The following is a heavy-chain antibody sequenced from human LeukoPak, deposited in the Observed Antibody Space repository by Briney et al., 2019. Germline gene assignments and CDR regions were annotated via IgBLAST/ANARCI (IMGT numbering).Heavy chain of an antibody. V-gene: IGHV3-30*18. Sequence: GGSLSLSCAASGFTFSSYGMHWVRQAPGKGLEWVAVISYDGSNKYYADSVKGRFTISRDNSKNTLYLQMNSLRAEDTAVYYCAKDRMVRGVKGSYYYGMDVWGQGTTVTVSS. D-gene: IGHD3-10*01. CDR3: AKDRMVRGVKGSYYYGMDV. CDR1: GFTFSSYG. J-gene: IGHJ6*02. CDR2: ISYDGSNK.